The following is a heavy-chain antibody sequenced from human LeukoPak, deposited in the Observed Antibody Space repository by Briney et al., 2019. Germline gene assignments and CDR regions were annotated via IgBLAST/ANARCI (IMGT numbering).Heavy chain of an antibody. D-gene: IGHD6-19*01. CDR1: GFTFSSYA. CDR2: ISYDGSNK. Sequence: PGGSLRLSCAASGFTFSSYAMSWARQAPGKGLEWVAVISYDGSNKYYADSVKGRFTISRDNSKNTLYLQMNSLRAEDTAVYYCAKAGSSGWYYYYGMDVWGQGTTVTVSS. J-gene: IGHJ6*02. CDR3: AKAGSSGWYYYYGMDV. V-gene: IGHV3-30*18.